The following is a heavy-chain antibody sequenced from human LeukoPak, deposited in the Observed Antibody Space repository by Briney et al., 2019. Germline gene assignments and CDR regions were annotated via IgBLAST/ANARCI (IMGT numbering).Heavy chain of an antibody. V-gene: IGHV4-39*01. D-gene: IGHD3-22*01. CDR3: ARGYYYDSSGHFDY. Sequence: SETLSLTCTVSGGSISSSSYSWGWIRQPPGKGLEWIGSIYYSGSTYYNPSLKSRVTISVDTSKNQFSLKLSSVTAADTAVYYCARGYYYDSSGHFDYWGQGTLVTVSS. CDR2: IYYSGST. J-gene: IGHJ4*02. CDR1: GGSISSSSYS.